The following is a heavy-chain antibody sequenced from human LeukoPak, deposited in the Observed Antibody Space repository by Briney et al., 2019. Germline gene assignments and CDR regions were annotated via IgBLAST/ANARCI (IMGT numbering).Heavy chain of an antibody. CDR1: GFTVSSNY. V-gene: IGHV3-66*01. CDR3: ARATSTTNPYYGMDV. D-gene: IGHD2/OR15-2a*01. Sequence: PGGSLRLSCAASGFTVSSNYMSWVRQAPGRGLEWVSVIYSGGSTYYADSVRGRFTISRDNSKNTLYLQMGSLRGEDMAVYYCARATSTTNPYYGMDVWGQGTTVTVSS. J-gene: IGHJ6*02. CDR2: IYSGGST.